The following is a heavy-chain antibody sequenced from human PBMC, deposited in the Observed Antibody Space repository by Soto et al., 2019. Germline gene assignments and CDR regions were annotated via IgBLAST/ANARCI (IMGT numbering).Heavy chain of an antibody. CDR1: GFTFKNYT. D-gene: IGHD3-3*01. Sequence: QVQLVESGGGVVQPGGSLRLSCVASGFTFKNYTMNWVRQAPGKGLEWVTVVSYDGTIKYYTDSVKGRFTISRDDSKKTVFLQMNSLRGEDTAVYYCAREAFRQSWTFDLWGQGALVTVSS. CDR3: AREAFRQSWTFDL. CDR2: VSYDGTIK. J-gene: IGHJ4*02. V-gene: IGHV3-30-3*01.